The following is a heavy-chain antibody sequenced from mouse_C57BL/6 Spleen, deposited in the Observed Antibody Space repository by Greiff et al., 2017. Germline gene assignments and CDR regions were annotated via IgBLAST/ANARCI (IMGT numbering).Heavy chain of an antibody. J-gene: IGHJ1*03. Sequence: QVQLQQPGAELVKPGASVKLSCKASGYTFTSYWMQWVKQRPGQGLEWIGEIDPSDSYTNYNQKFKGKATLTVDTSSSTAYMQLSSLTSEDSAVYYCARRAYYRYFDVWGTGTTLTVSS. CDR1: GYTFTSYW. CDR3: ARRAYYRYFDV. D-gene: IGHD2-10*01. CDR2: IDPSDSYT. V-gene: IGHV1-50*01.